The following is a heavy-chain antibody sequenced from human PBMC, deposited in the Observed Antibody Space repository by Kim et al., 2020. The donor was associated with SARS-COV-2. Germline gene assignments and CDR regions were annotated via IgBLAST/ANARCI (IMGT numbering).Heavy chain of an antibody. J-gene: IGHJ5*02. CDR3: ARDTASVWLRLGELSLSFDP. D-gene: IGHD3-16*02. CDR2: INPSGGST. V-gene: IGHV1-46*01. Sequence: ASVKVSCKASGYTFTSYYMHWVRQAPGQGLEWMGIINPSGGSTSYAQKFQGRVTMTRDTSTSTVYMELSSLRSEDTAVYYCARDTASVWLRLGELSLSFDPWGQGTLVTVSS. CDR1: GYTFTSYY.